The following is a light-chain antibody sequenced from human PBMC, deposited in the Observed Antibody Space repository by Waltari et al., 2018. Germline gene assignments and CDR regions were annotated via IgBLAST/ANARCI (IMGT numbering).Light chain of an antibody. CDR3: QSYDNRLYGTRV. CDR2: NSF. Sequence: QSVLTQPPSVSGAPGHRVTISCTGSSSNIGAGYDVHWYQRLPGAAPKLLIYNSFNRPVGVPDRFSGSKSGMSASLAITGLQAEDEADYYCQSYDNRLYGTRVFGGGTKLTVL. CDR1: SSNIGAGYD. J-gene: IGLJ3*02. V-gene: IGLV1-40*01.